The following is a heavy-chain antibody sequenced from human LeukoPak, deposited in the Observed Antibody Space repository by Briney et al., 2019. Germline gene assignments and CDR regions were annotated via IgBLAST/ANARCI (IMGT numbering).Heavy chain of an antibody. D-gene: IGHD1-26*01. V-gene: IGHV3-33*01. CDR2: ISSNGNNK. Sequence: SFISSNGNNKEYGDSVKGRFTISRDDSKKAMYLEMNSLRVEDTAVYYCARDGSGRDIDSWGQGTLVTVSS. CDR3: ARDGSGRDIDS. J-gene: IGHJ4*02.